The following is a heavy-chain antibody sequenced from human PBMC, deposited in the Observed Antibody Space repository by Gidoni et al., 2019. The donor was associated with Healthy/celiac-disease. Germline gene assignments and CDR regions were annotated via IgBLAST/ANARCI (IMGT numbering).Heavy chain of an antibody. D-gene: IGHD2-15*01. CDR2: IWYDGSNK. CDR3: ARGADIVVVVAGLDY. V-gene: IGHV3-33*01. CDR1: GFTFRSYG. Sequence: QVQLVESGGGVVQPGRSLRLSCAASGFTFRSYGMHWVRQAPGKGLAWVAVIWYDGSNKYYADSVKGRFTISRDNSKNTLYLQMNSLRAEDTAVYYCARGADIVVVVAGLDYWGQGTLVTVSS. J-gene: IGHJ4*02.